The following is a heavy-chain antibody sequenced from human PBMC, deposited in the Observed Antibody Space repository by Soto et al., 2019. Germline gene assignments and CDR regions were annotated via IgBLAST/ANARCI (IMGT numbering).Heavy chain of an antibody. CDR2: ISSSSSTI. J-gene: IGHJ4*02. Sequence: EVQLVESGGGLVQPGGSLRLSCAASGFTLSSYSMNWVRQAPVKGLEWVSYISSSSSTIYYADSVKGRFTISRDNAKNSLYLQMNSLRDVDTSLYYCARNWGGWCQGTMVTVSS. D-gene: IGHD2-21*01. CDR1: GFTLSSYS. V-gene: IGHV3-48*02. CDR3: ARNWGG.